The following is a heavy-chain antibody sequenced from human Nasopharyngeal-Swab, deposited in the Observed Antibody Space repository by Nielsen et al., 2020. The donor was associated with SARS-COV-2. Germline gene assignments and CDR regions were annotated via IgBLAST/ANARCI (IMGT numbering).Heavy chain of an antibody. CDR1: GGSTSSYY. J-gene: IGHJ6*02. CDR2: IYYSGST. D-gene: IGHD4-17*01. V-gene: IGHV4-59*01. CDR3: ARDMVDDYGDAGPSYYYYGMDV. Sequence: SETLSLTCTVSGGSTSSYYWSWIRQPPGKGLEWIGYIYYSGSTNYNPSLKSRVTISVDTSKNQFSLKLSSVTAADTAVYYCARDMVDDYGDAGPSYYYYGMDVWGQGTTVTVSS.